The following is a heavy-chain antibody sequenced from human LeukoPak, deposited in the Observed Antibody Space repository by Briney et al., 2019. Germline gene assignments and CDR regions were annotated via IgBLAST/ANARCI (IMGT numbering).Heavy chain of an antibody. J-gene: IGHJ4*02. D-gene: IGHD3-22*01. CDR1: GFPFRNYG. Sequence: GGSLRLSCAASGFPFRNYGFHWVRQAPGKGLEWVAVMWSDGTKKYYADSVKGRFTVSRDNSKNTVYLQMNSLRDEDTAVYYCARDADPSSHYSYLDYWGQGNLVTVSS. CDR3: ARDADPSSHYSYLDY. V-gene: IGHV3-33*01. CDR2: MWSDGTKK.